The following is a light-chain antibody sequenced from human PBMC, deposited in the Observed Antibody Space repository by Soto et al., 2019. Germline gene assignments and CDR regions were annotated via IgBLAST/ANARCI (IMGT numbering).Light chain of an antibody. CDR2: SND. Sequence: QSVLTQPPSASGTPGQRVTISCSGSSSNIGTNTVNWYQQHPGTAPKLLIYSNDQRPSGLPDRFSGSKSGTSASLAISGLQSEDEADYYCAAWDDSLNGVVFGGGTKLTVL. CDR3: AAWDDSLNGVV. CDR1: SSNIGTNT. J-gene: IGLJ2*01. V-gene: IGLV1-44*01.